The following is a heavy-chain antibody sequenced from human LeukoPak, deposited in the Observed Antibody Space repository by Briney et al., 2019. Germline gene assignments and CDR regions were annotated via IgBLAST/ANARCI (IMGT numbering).Heavy chain of an antibody. CDR1: GGSISSGGYY. Sequence: PSETLSLTCTVSGGSISSGGYYWSWIRQPPGKGLEWIGYIYHSGSTYYNPSLKSRVTISVDRSKNQFSLKLSSVTAADTAVYYCASWRGRVGATMRGNWFDPWGQGTLVTVSS. CDR3: ASWRGRVGATMRGNWFDP. J-gene: IGHJ5*02. V-gene: IGHV4-30-2*01. D-gene: IGHD1-26*01. CDR2: IYHSGST.